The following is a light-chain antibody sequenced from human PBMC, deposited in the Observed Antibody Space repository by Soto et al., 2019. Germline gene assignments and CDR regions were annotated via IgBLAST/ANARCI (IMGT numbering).Light chain of an antibody. CDR2: DAS. CDR3: QQRSNWPPGVT. CDR1: QSVSSY. J-gene: IGKJ3*01. Sequence: EIVLTQSPATLSLSPGERATLSCRASQSVSSYLAWYQQKPGQDPRRLIYDASNRATGIPAMFSCSESGTDFTLTISSIEPEDVAVYYCQQRSNWPPGVTFGPGTKVDIK. V-gene: IGKV3-11*01.